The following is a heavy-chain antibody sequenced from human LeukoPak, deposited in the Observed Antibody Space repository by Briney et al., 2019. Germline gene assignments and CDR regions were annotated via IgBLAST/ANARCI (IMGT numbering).Heavy chain of an antibody. D-gene: IGHD2-2*02. Sequence: SQTLSLTCTVSGGSLSSGSYYWSWIRQPAGKGLEWIGRIYTSGSTNYNPSLKRRVTISVDTSKNQFSLKLSSVTAADTAVYYCASYTGNDAFDIWGQGTMVTVSS. J-gene: IGHJ3*02. CDR1: GGSLSSGSYY. CDR2: IYTSGST. CDR3: ASYTGNDAFDI. V-gene: IGHV4-61*02.